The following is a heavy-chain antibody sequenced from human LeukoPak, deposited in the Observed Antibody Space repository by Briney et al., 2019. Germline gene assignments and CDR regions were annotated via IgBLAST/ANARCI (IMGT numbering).Heavy chain of an antibody. V-gene: IGHV4-59*01. J-gene: IGHJ3*02. Sequence: WETLSLTCSVSGASITTYYWNWIRRSPGKGLEWIGYMYHTGTSDYNPSLQSRVTISLDTPNNKVSLTLASVTAADTAVYYCATTRGYSTNDAFDIWGQGTRVTVSS. CDR2: MYHTGTS. CDR1: GASITTYY. CDR3: ATTRGYSTNDAFDI. D-gene: IGHD5-18*01.